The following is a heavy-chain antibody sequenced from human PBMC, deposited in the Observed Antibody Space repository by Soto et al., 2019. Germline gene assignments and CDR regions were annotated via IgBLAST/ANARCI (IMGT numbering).Heavy chain of an antibody. CDR3: AAEGTVTTGMDV. CDR2: IVVGSGNT. J-gene: IGHJ6*02. CDR1: GYTFTSYD. Sequence: SVKVSCKASGYTFTSYDINWVRQARGQRLEWIGWIVVGSGNTNYAQKLQERVTITRDMSTSTAYMELSSLRSEDTAVYYCAAEGTVTTGMDVWGQGTTVTVSS. V-gene: IGHV1-58*02. D-gene: IGHD4-17*01.